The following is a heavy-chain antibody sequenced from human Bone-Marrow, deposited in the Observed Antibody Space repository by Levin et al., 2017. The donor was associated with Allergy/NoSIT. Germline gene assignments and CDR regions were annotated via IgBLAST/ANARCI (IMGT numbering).Heavy chain of an antibody. CDR3: ARGPSRYCSGGSCYLLDI. Sequence: KISCKASGGTFSSYAISWVRQAPGQGLEWMGGIIPIFGTANYAQKFQGRVTITADESTSTAYMELSSLRSEDTAVYYCARGPSRYCSGGSCYLLDIWGQGTMVTVSS. V-gene: IGHV1-69*01. CDR1: GGTFSSYA. D-gene: IGHD2-15*01. CDR2: IIPIFGTA. J-gene: IGHJ3*02.